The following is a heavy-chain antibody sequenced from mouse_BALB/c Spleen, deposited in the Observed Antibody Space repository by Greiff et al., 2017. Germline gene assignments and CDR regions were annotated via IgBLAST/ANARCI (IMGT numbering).Heavy chain of an antibody. CDR2: IWSDGST. CDR3: ARGMSTTGHYAMDY. J-gene: IGHJ4*01. V-gene: IGHV2-6-2*01. D-gene: IGHD2-4*01. Sequence: QVQLQESGPDLVAPSQSLSITCTVSGFSLTSYGVHWVRQPPGKGLEWLVVIWSDGSTTYNSALKSRLSISKDNSKSQVFLKMNSLQTDDTAMYYCARGMSTTGHYAMDYWGQGTSVTVSS. CDR1: GFSLTSYG.